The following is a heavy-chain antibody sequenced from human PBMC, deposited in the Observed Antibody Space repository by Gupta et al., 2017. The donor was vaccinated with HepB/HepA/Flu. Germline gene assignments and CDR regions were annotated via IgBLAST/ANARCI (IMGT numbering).Heavy chain of an antibody. V-gene: IGHV2-5*02. CDR2: IYWDDDN. Sequence: QITLRESGPTLVKPTQTLTLTCTFSGFSLNTIGLGVGWIRLPPGKALEWLALIYWDDDNRYSPSLKNRLSITKDASKNQVVLKMTHVDPADTATYYCTHIVMSRGMGTFNVWGQGTMVTVSS. CDR1: GFSLNTIGLG. CDR3: THIVMSRGMGTFNV. J-gene: IGHJ3*01. D-gene: IGHD3-16*02.